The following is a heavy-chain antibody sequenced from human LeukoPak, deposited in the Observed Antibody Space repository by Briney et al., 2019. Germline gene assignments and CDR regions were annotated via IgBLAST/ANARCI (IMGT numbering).Heavy chain of an antibody. CDR1: GFTVSRNY. D-gene: IGHD3-16*02. CDR2: IYSGGST. Sequence: GGSPRLSCAASGFTVSRNYMSWVRQAPGKGLEWVSVIYSGGSTYYADSVKGRFTISRDNSKNTLYLQMNSLRAEDTAVYYCARGYHNANYFDYWGQGTLVTVSS. V-gene: IGHV3-53*01. J-gene: IGHJ4*02. CDR3: ARGYHNANYFDY.